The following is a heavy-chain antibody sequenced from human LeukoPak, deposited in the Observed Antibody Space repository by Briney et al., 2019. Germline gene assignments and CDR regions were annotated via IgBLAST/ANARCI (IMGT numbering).Heavy chain of an antibody. V-gene: IGHV3-53*01. Sequence: PGGSLRLSCAASGFTFSSYAMSWVRQAPGQGLEWVSVTYRGDATNYAESVKGRFSISRDNSKNTLYLQMNSLRAEDTAVYYCARVLEVFSDAFDIWGQGTMVTVSS. CDR3: ARVLEVFSDAFDI. D-gene: IGHD3-3*01. CDR2: TYRGDAT. J-gene: IGHJ3*02. CDR1: GFTFSSYA.